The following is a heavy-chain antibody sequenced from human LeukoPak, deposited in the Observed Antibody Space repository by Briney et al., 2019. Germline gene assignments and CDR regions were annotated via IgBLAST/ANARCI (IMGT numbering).Heavy chain of an antibody. CDR1: GFTFSSYS. CDR2: ISSSSSYI. D-gene: IGHD3-10*01. Sequence: PGGSLRLSCAASGFTFSSYSMNWVRQAPGKGLEWVSSISSSSSYIYYADSVKGRFTISRDNAKNSLYLQMNSLRAEDTAVYYCARDQAPYYYGFDYWGQGTLVTVSS. CDR3: ARDQAPYYYGFDY. J-gene: IGHJ4*02. V-gene: IGHV3-21*04.